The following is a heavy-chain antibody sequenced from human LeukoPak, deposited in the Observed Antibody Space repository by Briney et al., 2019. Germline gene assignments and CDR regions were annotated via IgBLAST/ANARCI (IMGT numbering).Heavy chain of an antibody. CDR2: INPNSGGT. CDR3: ARVFGVVIDAFDI. J-gene: IGHJ3*02. CDR1: GYTFTGYY. Sequence: GASVKVSCKASGYTFTGYYMHWVRQAPGQGLEWMGWINPNSGGTNYAQKFQCRVTMTRDTSISTAYMELSRLRFDDTGVYYCARVFGVVIDAFDIWGQGTMVTVSS. V-gene: IGHV1-2*02. D-gene: IGHD3-3*01.